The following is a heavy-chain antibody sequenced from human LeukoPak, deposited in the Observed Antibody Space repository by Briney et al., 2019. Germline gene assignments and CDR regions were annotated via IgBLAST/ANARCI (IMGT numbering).Heavy chain of an antibody. Sequence: ASVKVSCKASGGTFSSYAISWVRQAPGQGLEWMGGIIPIFGTANYAQKFQGRVTITTDESTSTAYMELSSLRSEDTAVYYCARGKAILYGDYDGYGMDVWGQGTTVTVSS. V-gene: IGHV1-69*05. CDR2: IIPIFGTA. D-gene: IGHD4-17*01. J-gene: IGHJ6*02. CDR3: ARGKAILYGDYDGYGMDV. CDR1: GGTFSSYA.